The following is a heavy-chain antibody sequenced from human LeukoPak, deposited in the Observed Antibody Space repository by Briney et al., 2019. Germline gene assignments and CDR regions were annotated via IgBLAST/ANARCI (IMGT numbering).Heavy chain of an antibody. CDR1: GYTFTSYY. CDR3: ARDSTDIVVVPAAGRDYYCYMDV. Sequence: ASVKVSCKASGYTFTSYYMHWVRQAPGQGLEWMGIINPSGGSTSYAQKFQGRVTMTRDTSTSTVYMELSSLRSEDTAVYYCARDSTDIVVVPAAGRDYYCYMDVWGKGTTVTVSS. D-gene: IGHD2-2*01. J-gene: IGHJ6*03. V-gene: IGHV1-46*01. CDR2: INPSGGST.